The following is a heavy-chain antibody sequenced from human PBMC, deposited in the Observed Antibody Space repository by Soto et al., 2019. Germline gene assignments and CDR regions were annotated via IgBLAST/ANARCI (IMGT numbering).Heavy chain of an antibody. CDR3: ARDYLVVLHRVIDY. V-gene: IGHV3-33*08. CDR1: GFTFSSYG. J-gene: IGHJ4*02. CDR2: IWYDGSNK. Sequence: PGGSLRLSCAASGFTFSSYGMHWVRQALGKGLEWVAVIWYDGSNKYYADSVKGRFTISRDNSKNTLYLQMNSLRAEDTAVYYCARDYLVVLHRVIDYWGQGTLVTVSS. D-gene: IGHD2-2*01.